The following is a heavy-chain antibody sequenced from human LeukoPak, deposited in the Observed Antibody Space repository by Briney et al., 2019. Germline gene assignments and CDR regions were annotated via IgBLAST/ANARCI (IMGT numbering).Heavy chain of an antibody. J-gene: IGHJ4*02. CDR2: ISAYNGNT. D-gene: IGHD5-12*01. Sequence: GASVKVSCKASHYTLNNFVISWVRQAPGQGLEWMGWISAYNGNTNYAQKLQGRVTMTTDTSTSTAYMELRSLRSDDTAVYYCARGKDSGYDIFGYWGQGTLVTVSS. CDR1: HYTLNNFV. V-gene: IGHV1-18*01. CDR3: ARGKDSGYDIFGY.